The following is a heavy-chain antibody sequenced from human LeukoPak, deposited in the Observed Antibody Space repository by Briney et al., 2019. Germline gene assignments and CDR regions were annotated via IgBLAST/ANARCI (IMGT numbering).Heavy chain of an antibody. D-gene: IGHD3-9*01. V-gene: IGHV4-4*02. CDR1: GGSISSSNW. Sequence: SETLSLTCAVSGGSISSSNWWSWVRQPPGKGLEWIGEIYHSGSTNYNPSLKSRVTISVDKSKNQFSLKLSSVTAADTAVYHCARDPHYYDILTGYYNWGQGTLVTVSS. J-gene: IGHJ4*02. CDR3: ARDPHYYDILTGYYN. CDR2: IYHSGST.